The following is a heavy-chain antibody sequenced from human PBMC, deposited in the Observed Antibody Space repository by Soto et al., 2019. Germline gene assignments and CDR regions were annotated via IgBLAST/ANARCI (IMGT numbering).Heavy chain of an antibody. J-gene: IGHJ4*02. CDR3: ARQNLDVPAFLDY. Sequence: SETLSLTCTVSGGSIDSNHYYWGWVRQPPGKGLEWIASISYLGTTYYSPSLKSRVIKSIDASRNQFSLKLSSVTSAVTAMYFCARQNLDVPAFLDYWGQGILFTVSS. CDR1: GGSIDSNHYY. CDR2: ISYLGTT. D-gene: IGHD3-3*02. V-gene: IGHV4-39*01.